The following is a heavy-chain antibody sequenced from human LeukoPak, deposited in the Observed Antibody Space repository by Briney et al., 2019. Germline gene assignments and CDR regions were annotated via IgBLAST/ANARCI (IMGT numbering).Heavy chain of an antibody. V-gene: IGHV3-30-3*01. J-gene: IGHJ4*02. CDR1: GFTFSSYA. D-gene: IGHD3-22*01. CDR2: ISYDGSNK. CDR3: ARDQDYYDSSGYQY. Sequence: GGSLRLSGAASGFTFSSYAMHWVLQAPGKGLEWVAVISYDGSNKYYADSVKGRFTISRDNSKNTLYPQMNSLRAEDTAVYYCARDQDYYDSSGYQYWGQGTLVTVSS.